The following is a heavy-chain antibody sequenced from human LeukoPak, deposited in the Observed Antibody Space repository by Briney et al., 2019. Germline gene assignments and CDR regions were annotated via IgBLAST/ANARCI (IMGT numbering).Heavy chain of an antibody. J-gene: IGHJ4*02. V-gene: IGHV3-7*01. D-gene: IGHD3-10*01. CDR3: GGEGWVRGVIRYYFDY. Sequence: GGSLRLSCAASGFTFSSFWMTWVRQAPGKGLEWLANIKEDGSETYYVDSVKGRFTISRDNSKNTLYLQMNSLRAEDTAVYYCGGEGWVRGVIRYYFDYWGQGTLVTVSS. CDR1: GFTFSSFW. CDR2: IKEDGSET.